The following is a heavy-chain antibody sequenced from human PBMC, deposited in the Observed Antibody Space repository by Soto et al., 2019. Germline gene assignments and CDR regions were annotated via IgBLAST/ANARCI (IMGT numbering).Heavy chain of an antibody. CDR2: IGGSGTPT. Sequence: PGGSLRLSCAASGFTFSSYAMKWVRQAPGKGLEWVSLIGGSGTPTYYADSVKGRFTISRDNSKSTLYLQINSLRAEDTAVYYCAKTRGAMIYAISVYGMDVWGQGTTVTVSS. D-gene: IGHD2-8*01. CDR1: GFTFSSYA. J-gene: IGHJ6*02. V-gene: IGHV3-23*01. CDR3: AKTRGAMIYAISVYGMDV.